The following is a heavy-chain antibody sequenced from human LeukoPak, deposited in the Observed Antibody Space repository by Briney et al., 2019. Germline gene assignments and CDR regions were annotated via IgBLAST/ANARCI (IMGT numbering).Heavy chain of an antibody. V-gene: IGHV4-59*01. J-gene: IGHJ4*02. CDR2: IYYSGST. CDR1: GGSISSYY. CDR3: ARERRDGYNRAVDY. Sequence: SQTLSLTRTVSGGSISSYYWSWIPQPPGKGLECIGYIYYSGSTNYNPSLKSRVNISVDTSKNQFSLKLSSVTAADTAVYYCARERRDGYNRAVDYWGQGTLVSVSS. D-gene: IGHD5-24*01.